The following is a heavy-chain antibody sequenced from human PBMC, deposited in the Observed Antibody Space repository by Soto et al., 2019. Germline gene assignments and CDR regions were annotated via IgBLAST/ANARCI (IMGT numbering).Heavy chain of an antibody. CDR1: GYSFTSYW. Sequence: PGESLKISCKGSGYSFTSYWISWVRQMPGKGLEWLGSIDPSDSYTNYSPSFQGHVTISADKSISTAYLQWSSLKASDTAMYYCARLGSGYDSLYYYYYGMDVWGQGTTVTVSS. J-gene: IGHJ6*02. CDR2: IDPSDSYT. D-gene: IGHD5-12*01. V-gene: IGHV5-10-1*01. CDR3: ARLGSGYDSLYYYYYGMDV.